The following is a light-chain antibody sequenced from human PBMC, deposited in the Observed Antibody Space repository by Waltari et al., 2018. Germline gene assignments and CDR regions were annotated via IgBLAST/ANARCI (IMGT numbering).Light chain of an antibody. CDR2: AAS. V-gene: IGKV1-9*01. CDR1: QGSSSY. J-gene: IGKJ3*01. CDR3: QQLNSYPFT. Sequence: IQLTQSPSFLSASVGDRVTITCRASQGSSSYLAWYQQKPGKAPKHLIYAASTLQSGVTSRFSGSGSGTEFTLTISSLQPEDFATYYCQQLNSYPFTCGPGTKVDIK.